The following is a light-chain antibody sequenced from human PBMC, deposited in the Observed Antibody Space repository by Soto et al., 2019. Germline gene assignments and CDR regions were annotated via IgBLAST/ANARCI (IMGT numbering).Light chain of an antibody. CDR3: SSYTTSRTLI. V-gene: IGLV2-14*03. Sequence: QSALTQPASVSGSPGQSIAISCTGTSSDIGTYDYVSWYQQYPGKAPKLMIYHVSDRPSGVSNRFSGPKSGNTASLTISGLQPEDEADYYCSSYTTSRTLIFGGGTKLTVL. CDR1: SSDIGTYDY. J-gene: IGLJ2*01. CDR2: HVS.